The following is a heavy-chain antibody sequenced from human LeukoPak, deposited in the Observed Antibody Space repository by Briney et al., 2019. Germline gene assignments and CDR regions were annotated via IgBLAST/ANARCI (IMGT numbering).Heavy chain of an antibody. CDR1: GFTFSNYA. CDR2: ISGSGGTT. V-gene: IGHV3-23*01. D-gene: IGHD3-10*01. Sequence: GGSLRLSCAASGFTFSNYAMSWVRQAPGKGLEWVSSISGSGGTTYYADSVKGRFTISRDNSKNTLYLQMNSLRADDTAVYYCARFAAGGSYYYYMDVWGKGTTVTVSS. CDR3: ARFAAGGSYYYYMDV. J-gene: IGHJ6*03.